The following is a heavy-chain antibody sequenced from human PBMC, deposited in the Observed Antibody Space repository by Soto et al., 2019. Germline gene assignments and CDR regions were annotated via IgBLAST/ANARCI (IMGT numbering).Heavy chain of an antibody. D-gene: IGHD1-26*01. CDR3: ATLTAGWELLDAFDI. CDR1: GYTLTELS. J-gene: IGHJ3*02. CDR2: FDPEDGET. V-gene: IGHV1-24*01. Sequence: GASVKVSCKVSGYTLTELSMHWVRQAPGKGLEWMGGFDPEDGETIYAQKFQGRVTMTEDTSTDTAYMELSSLRSEDTAVYYCATLTAGWELLDAFDIWGQGTMVTVSS.